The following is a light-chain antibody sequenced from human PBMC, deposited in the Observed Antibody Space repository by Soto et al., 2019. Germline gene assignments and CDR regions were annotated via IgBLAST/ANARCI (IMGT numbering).Light chain of an antibody. CDR3: QVWDSRSDHVV. CDR1: NIGSKS. CDR2: YDN. V-gene: IGLV3-21*04. Sequence: ELTQPPSVSVAPGKTARITCGGNNIGSKSVHWYQQKPGQAPVLVIYYDNDRPSGIPERFSGSNSGNTATLTISRVEAGDEADYYCQVWDSRSDHVVFGGGTKLTVL. J-gene: IGLJ2*01.